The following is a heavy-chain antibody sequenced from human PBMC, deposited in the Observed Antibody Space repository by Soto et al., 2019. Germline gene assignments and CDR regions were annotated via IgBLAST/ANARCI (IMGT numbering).Heavy chain of an antibody. CDR3: ARASLGVVAATNYYGMDV. Sequence: QVQLQQWGAGLLKPSETLSLTCAVYGGSFSGYYWSWIRQPPGKGLEWIGEINHSGRTNYNPSLKSRVTISVDTSKNQFSLKLSSVTAADTAVYYCARASLGVVAATNYYGMDVWGQGTTVTVSS. J-gene: IGHJ6*02. CDR1: GGSFSGYY. CDR2: INHSGRT. V-gene: IGHV4-34*01. D-gene: IGHD2-15*01.